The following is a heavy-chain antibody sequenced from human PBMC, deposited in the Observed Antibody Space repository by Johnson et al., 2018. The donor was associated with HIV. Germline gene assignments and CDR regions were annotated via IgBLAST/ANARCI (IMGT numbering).Heavy chain of an antibody. Sequence: QVQLVESGGGVVQPGRSLRLSCAASGFTFSSYAMHWVRQAPGKGLEWVAVISYDGSNKYYADSVKGRFTISRYNAKNSVYLQMNSLRVADTAIYYCARGGSTAGFDIWGQGTMVTVSS. J-gene: IGHJ3*02. V-gene: IGHV3-30-3*01. CDR1: GFTFSSYA. CDR3: ARGGSTAGFDI. D-gene: IGHD6-19*01. CDR2: ISYDGSNK.